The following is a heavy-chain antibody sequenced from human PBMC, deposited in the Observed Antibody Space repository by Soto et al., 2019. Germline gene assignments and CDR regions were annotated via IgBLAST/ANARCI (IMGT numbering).Heavy chain of an antibody. CDR3: ARAAVTHERYHYGMDV. Sequence: SETLSLTCTVSGGPISSYYWSWIRQPPGKGLEWIGYIYYSGSTNYNPSLKSRVTISVDTSKNQFSLRLTSVTAADTAVYYCARAAVTHERYHYGMDVWGQGTTVTVSS. CDR2: IYYSGST. CDR1: GGPISSYY. J-gene: IGHJ6*02. V-gene: IGHV4-59*01. D-gene: IGHD4-17*01.